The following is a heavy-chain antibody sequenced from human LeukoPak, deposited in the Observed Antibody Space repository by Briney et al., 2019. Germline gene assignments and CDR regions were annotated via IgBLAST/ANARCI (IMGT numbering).Heavy chain of an antibody. D-gene: IGHD6-13*01. CDR1: GFTLSSFW. CDR2: IKDDGSEK. CDR3: AREIPGQQAALDF. J-gene: IGHJ4*02. V-gene: IGHV3-7*01. Sequence: SGGSLRLSCAASGFTLSSFWMSWVRQAPGKGLEWVGNIKDDGSEKYYADSMKGRFTISKDNAKNSLYLQMNSLRAEDTSVYFCAREIPGQQAALDFWGQGTLVTVSS.